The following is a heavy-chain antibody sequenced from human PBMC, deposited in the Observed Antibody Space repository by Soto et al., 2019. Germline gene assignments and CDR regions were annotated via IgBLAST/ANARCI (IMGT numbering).Heavy chain of an antibody. J-gene: IGHJ6*02. CDR1: GGSISSGGYY. V-gene: IGHV4-31*03. CDR2: IYYSGST. CDR3: ARATYYDFWSGSPKYYGMDV. Sequence: LSLTCTVSGGSISSGGYYWSWIRQHPGKGLEWIGYIYYSGSTYYNPSLKSRVTISVDTSKNQFSLKLSSVTAADTAVYYCARATYYDFWSGSPKYYGMDVWGQGTTVTVSS. D-gene: IGHD3-3*01.